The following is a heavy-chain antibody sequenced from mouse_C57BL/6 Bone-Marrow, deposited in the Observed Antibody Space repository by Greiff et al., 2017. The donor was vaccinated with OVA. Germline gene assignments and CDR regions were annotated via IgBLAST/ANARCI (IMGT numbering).Heavy chain of an antibody. V-gene: IGHV1-58*01. Sequence: EVQLQQSGAELVRPGSSVKMSCKTSGYTFTSYGINWVKQRPGQGLEWIGYIYIGNGYTEYHEKFKGKATLTSEPSSSTAYMQLRSLTSEDSAIYCCARARTMVTTGHYYAMDYWGQGTSVTVSS. CDR2: IYIGNGYT. CDR1: GYTFTSYG. CDR3: ARARTMVTTGHYYAMDY. J-gene: IGHJ4*01. D-gene: IGHD2-2*01.